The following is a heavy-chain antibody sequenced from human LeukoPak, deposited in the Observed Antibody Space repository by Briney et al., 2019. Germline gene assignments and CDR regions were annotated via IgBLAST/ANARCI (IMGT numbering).Heavy chain of an antibody. CDR1: GGSISSSSYY. D-gene: IGHD2-2*01. Sequence: SETLSLTCTVSGGSISSSSYYWGWIRQPPGKGLEWIGSIYYSGSTYYNPSLKSRVTISVDRSKNQFSLKLSSVTAADTAVYYCAREDCSSTSCYADYWGQGTLVTVSS. CDR3: AREDCSSTSCYADY. J-gene: IGHJ4*02. V-gene: IGHV4-39*07. CDR2: IYYSGST.